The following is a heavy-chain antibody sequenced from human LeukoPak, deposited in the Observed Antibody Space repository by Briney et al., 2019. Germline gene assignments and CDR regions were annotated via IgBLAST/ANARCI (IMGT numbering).Heavy chain of an antibody. V-gene: IGHV4-34*01. Sequence: PSETLSLTCAVYGGSFSGYYWSWIRQPPGKGLEWIGEINHSGSTNYNPSLKSRVTISVDTSKNQFSLKLSSVTAADTAVYYCARERRYDILTGYYISYAFDIWGQGTMVTVSS. CDR3: ARERRYDILTGYYISYAFDI. CDR1: GGSFSGYY. D-gene: IGHD3-9*01. J-gene: IGHJ3*02. CDR2: INHSGST.